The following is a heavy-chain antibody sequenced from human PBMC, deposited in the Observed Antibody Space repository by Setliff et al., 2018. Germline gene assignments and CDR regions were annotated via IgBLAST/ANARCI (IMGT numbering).Heavy chain of an antibody. Sequence: SETLSLTCIVSGESIDSVDTGNHYWNWIRQPVGKGLEWIGHIFLTGSTDYDPSFGSRVTISVDTSKNQFSLQLTSVTAADTAVYYCARAHTWSLPNDNSGYPGWFDPWGQGTLVTVSS. J-gene: IGHJ5*02. CDR2: IFLTGST. V-gene: IGHV4-61*10. CDR3: ARAHTWSLPNDNSGYPGWFDP. CDR1: GESIDSVDTGNHY. D-gene: IGHD3-22*01.